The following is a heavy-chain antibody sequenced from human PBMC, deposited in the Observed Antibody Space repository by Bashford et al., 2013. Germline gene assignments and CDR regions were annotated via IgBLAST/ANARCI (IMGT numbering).Heavy chain of an antibody. CDR1: GYTFTGYY. Sequence: ASVKVSCKASGYTFTGYYMHWVRQAPGQGLEWMGWINPNSGGTNYAQKFQGWVTMTRDTSISTAYMELSRLRSDDTAVYYCARGHGVTTAKGYYYGLDVWGQGTTVTVSS. V-gene: IGHV1-2*04. CDR3: ARGHGVTTAKGYYYGLDV. J-gene: IGHJ6*02. CDR2: INPNSGGT. D-gene: IGHD4-11*01.